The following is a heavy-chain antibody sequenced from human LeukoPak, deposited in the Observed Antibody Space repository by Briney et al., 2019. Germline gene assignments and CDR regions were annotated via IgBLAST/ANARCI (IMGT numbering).Heavy chain of an antibody. D-gene: IGHD6-13*01. CDR1: GFTFSDYD. CDR3: GRAFPPLRTAAAGDL. Sequence: GGSLRLSCTASGFTFSDYDMNWVRPAPGKGLEWVSSISGRSSHIYYADSVKGRFTISRDNAKNSLYLQMNSLRDEDTAVYYCGRAFPPLRTAAAGDLWGQGTLVTVSS. V-gene: IGHV3-21*06. CDR2: ISGRSSHI. J-gene: IGHJ5*02.